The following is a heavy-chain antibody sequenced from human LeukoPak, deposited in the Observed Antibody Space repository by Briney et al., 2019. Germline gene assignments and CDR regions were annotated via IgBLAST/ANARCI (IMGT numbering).Heavy chain of an antibody. D-gene: IGHD6-13*01. CDR3: ARVGSSSWYDRSANWFDP. V-gene: IGHV4-31*03. J-gene: IGHJ5*02. Sequence: SGTLSLTCTVSGGSISSGGYYWSWIRQHPGKGLEWIGYIYYSGSTYYNPSLKSRVTISVDTSKNQFSLKLSSVTAADTAVYYCARVGSSSWYDRSANWFDPWGQGTLVTVSS. CDR2: IYYSGST. CDR1: GGSISSGGYY.